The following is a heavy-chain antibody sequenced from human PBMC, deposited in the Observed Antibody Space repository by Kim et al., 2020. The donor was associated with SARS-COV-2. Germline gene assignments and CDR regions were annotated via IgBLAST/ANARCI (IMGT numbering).Heavy chain of an antibody. CDR2: INHSGST. CDR3: AGGEIVVVTAMVTYYYYYYMDV. Sequence: SETLSLTCAVYGGSFSGYYWSWIRQPPGKGLEWIGEINHSGSTNYNPSLKSRVTISVDTSKNQFSLKLSSVTAADTAVYYCAGGEIVVVTAMVTYYYYYYMDVCGKGTTVTVSS. CDR1: GGSFSGYY. J-gene: IGHJ6*03. D-gene: IGHD2-21*02. V-gene: IGHV4-34*01.